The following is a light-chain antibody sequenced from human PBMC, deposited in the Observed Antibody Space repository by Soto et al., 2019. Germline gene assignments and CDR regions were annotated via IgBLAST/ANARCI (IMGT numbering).Light chain of an antibody. Sequence: EIVLTQSPVTLSLSPGERATLSCRDSQTVSNQLAWYQQKPGQAPRLLIYDASRRVTGIPARFSGSGSGTDFTLTLSSLEPEDFAVYYCQQRAGSSTFGQGTRLEIK. CDR2: DAS. J-gene: IGKJ5*01. CDR3: QQRAGSST. CDR1: QTVSNQ. V-gene: IGKV3-11*01.